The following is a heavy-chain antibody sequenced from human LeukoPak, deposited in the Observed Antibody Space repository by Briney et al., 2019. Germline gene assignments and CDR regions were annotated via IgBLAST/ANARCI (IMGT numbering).Heavy chain of an antibody. V-gene: IGHV4-39*01. CDR3: ARHGRGFCTSPSCHTGY. CDR2: IYYSGST. CDR1: GGSISSSNYY. J-gene: IGHJ4*02. D-gene: IGHD2-2*02. Sequence: SETLSLTCTVSGGSISSSNYYWGWIRQPPGKGLEWIGTIYYSGSTYFNPSLKSRVAMFVDTSKNQFSLKLSSVTAADTAVYYCARHGRGFCTSPSCHTGYWGQGTLVTVSS.